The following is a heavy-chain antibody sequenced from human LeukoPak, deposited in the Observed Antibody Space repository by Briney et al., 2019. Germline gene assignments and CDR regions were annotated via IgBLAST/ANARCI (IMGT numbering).Heavy chain of an antibody. D-gene: IGHD1-20*01. CDR2: MNHSGST. CDR3: ARLNWNDYYMDV. Sequence: SETLSLTCAVYGGSFSGYYWIWIRQPPGKGLEWIGEMNHSGSTNYNASFKSRVTISADTSKNQFSLKLNSVTAADTAVYYRARLNWNDYYMDVWGKGTTVTISS. J-gene: IGHJ6*03. V-gene: IGHV4-34*01. CDR1: GGSFSGYY.